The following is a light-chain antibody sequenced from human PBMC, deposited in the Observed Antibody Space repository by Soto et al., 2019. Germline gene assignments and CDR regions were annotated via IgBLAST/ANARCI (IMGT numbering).Light chain of an antibody. Sequence: EVVMTQSPATLSVSPGERVTFSCRASQSVTTTLAWYQHNPGQSPRLLLSGASTGASGIPPRFSGSGSGTEFTVTIDRLQSADFAVYSCQQYERWPVTFGQGTKV. J-gene: IGKJ1*01. V-gene: IGKV3-15*01. CDR2: GAS. CDR1: QSVTTT. CDR3: QQYERWPVT.